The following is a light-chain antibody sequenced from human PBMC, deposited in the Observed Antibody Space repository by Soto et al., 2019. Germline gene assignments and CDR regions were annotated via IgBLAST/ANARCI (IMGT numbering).Light chain of an antibody. V-gene: IGKV3-20*01. J-gene: IGKJ5*01. Sequence: EIVLTQSPCTLSLSPGERATLSCRASQSVSSSYLAWYQQKPGQAPRLLIYGASSRATSIPDRFSGSGSETDYTLTISRLEPEDIATYYCQQYENLPTFGQGTRLEIK. CDR2: GAS. CDR1: QSVSSSY. CDR3: QQYENLPT.